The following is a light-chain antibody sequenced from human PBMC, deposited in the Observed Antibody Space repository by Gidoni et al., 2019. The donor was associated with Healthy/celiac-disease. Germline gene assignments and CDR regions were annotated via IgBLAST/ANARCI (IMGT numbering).Light chain of an antibody. V-gene: IGLV3-25*03. Sequence: SYELTQPPSVSVSPGQTARISCSGDALPKQYAYWYQQTAGQAPVLVIYKDSERPSGIPERFSGSSSGTTVTLTISGVQAEDEADYYCQSSDSVGGVFGGGTKLTVL. CDR2: KDS. CDR1: ALPKQY. J-gene: IGLJ2*01. CDR3: QSSDSVGGV.